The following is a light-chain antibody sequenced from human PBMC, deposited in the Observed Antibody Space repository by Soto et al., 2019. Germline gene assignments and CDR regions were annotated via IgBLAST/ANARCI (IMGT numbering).Light chain of an antibody. Sequence: EIVLTQSPATLSSSPGERATLACRASQSVRSYLAWYQQKPCQEPRLLISDASNRATSIPARFSGSGSGTDFTLPIISLEAEDFAGYYCQQRSNWPPYTFGQGTKREIK. CDR2: DAS. CDR1: QSVRSY. V-gene: IGKV3-11*01. J-gene: IGKJ2*01. CDR3: QQRSNWPPYT.